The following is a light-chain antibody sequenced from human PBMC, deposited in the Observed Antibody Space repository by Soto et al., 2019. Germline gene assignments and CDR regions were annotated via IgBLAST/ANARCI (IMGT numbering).Light chain of an antibody. V-gene: IGLV2-8*01. J-gene: IGLJ1*01. Sequence: QSALTQPPSASGSPGQSVTLSCTGTSSDIGAYNYVSWYQQHPGKVPKLIIYEVTKRPSGVPDRFSASKSGNTASLTVSGLQAEDEADYYCSSHGGANNFYVFGTGTKVTVL. CDR2: EVT. CDR1: SSDIGAYNY. CDR3: SSHGGANNFYV.